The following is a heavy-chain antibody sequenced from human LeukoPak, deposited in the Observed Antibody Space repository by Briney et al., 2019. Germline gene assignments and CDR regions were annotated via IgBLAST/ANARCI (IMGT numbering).Heavy chain of an antibody. CDR3: AKGGYPYIAAAGQTDY. Sequence: PGGSLRLSCAASGFTFSSYAMSWVRQAPGKGLEWVSAISGSGGSTYYADSVKDRFTISRDNSKNTLYLQMNSLRAEDTAVYYCAKGGYPYIAAAGQTDYWGQGTLVTVSS. D-gene: IGHD6-13*01. V-gene: IGHV3-23*01. CDR1: GFTFSSYA. CDR2: ISGSGGST. J-gene: IGHJ4*02.